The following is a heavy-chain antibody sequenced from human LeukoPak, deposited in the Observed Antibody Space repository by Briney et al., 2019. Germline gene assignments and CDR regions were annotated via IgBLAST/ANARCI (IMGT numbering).Heavy chain of an antibody. Sequence: SETLSLTCTVSGGSLSTYYWSWTRQPPGKGLEWIGYIYYSGSTNYNPPLKSRLTISVDTSKNQFSLKLSSVTAADTAVYYCARGGPSYYGSGSPFDYWGQGTLVTISS. D-gene: IGHD3-10*01. V-gene: IGHV4-59*01. CDR1: GGSLSTYY. J-gene: IGHJ4*02. CDR3: ARGGPSYYGSGSPFDY. CDR2: IYYSGST.